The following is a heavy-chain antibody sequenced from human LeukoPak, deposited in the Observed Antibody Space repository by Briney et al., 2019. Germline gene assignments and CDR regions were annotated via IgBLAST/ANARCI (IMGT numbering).Heavy chain of an antibody. CDR2: INPSGGST. V-gene: IGHV1-46*03. J-gene: IGHJ6*02. CDR1: GYTFTGYY. D-gene: IGHD3-10*01. Sequence: EASVKVSCTPSGYTFTGYYIHWVRQAPGQGLEWMGIINPSGGSTSYAQKFQGRVTMTRDTSTSTVYMELSSLRSEDTAVYYCARDRIIPMVRGVMDYYYYYGMDVWGQGTTVTVSS. CDR3: ARDRIIPMVRGVMDYYYYYGMDV.